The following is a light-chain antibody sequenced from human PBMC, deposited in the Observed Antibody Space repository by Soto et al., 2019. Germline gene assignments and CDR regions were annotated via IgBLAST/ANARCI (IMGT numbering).Light chain of an antibody. CDR2: GAS. CDR3: QEYNTWLWT. V-gene: IGKV3-15*01. CDR1: QSVNAN. J-gene: IGKJ1*01. Sequence: EVVMTQSPATLSVSPGERATLSCRASQSVNANLAWYQQKPGQAPRLLIHGASNRATCIPARFSGGGCGTEFILTISSLQFEDFSFYYCQEYNTWLWTFGLGTKVEI.